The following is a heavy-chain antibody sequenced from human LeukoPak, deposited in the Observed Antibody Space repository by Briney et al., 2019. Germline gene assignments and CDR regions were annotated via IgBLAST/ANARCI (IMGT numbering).Heavy chain of an antibody. CDR1: GGSISSYY. V-gene: IGHV4-4*07. CDR2: IYTSGST. Sequence: SETLSLTCTVSGGSISSYYWSWIRQPAGKGLVWIGRIYTSGSTNYNPSLKSRVTISVDTSKNQFFLKLSSVTAADTAVYYCARSGYYDSSGYFDYWGQGTLVTVSS. D-gene: IGHD3-22*01. CDR3: ARSGYYDSSGYFDY. J-gene: IGHJ4*02.